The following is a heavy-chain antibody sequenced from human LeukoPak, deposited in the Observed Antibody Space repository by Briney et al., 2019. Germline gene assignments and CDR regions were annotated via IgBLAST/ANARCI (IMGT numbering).Heavy chain of an antibody. Sequence: PGGSLRLSCVASGLTFSNYPMNWVRQAPGKGLEWVSTISGTGGTTYYADSVKGRFTISRDNSKNTLFLQFNSLRADDTAVYYCAKGRGTTVTAAANYWGQGTLVTVSS. J-gene: IGHJ4*02. CDR1: GLTFSNYP. CDR2: ISGTGGTT. CDR3: AKGRGTTVTAAANY. D-gene: IGHD4-17*01. V-gene: IGHV3-23*01.